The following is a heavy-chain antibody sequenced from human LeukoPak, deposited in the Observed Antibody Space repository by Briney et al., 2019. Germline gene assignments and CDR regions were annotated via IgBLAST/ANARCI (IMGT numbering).Heavy chain of an antibody. Sequence: PSETLSLTCTVSGGSISSYYWSWIRQPPGKGLEWIGSIYYSGSTYYNPSLKSRVTISVDTSKNQFSLKLSSVTAADTAVYYCASSPIHDFWSGYLDYWGQGTLVTVSS. CDR3: ASSPIHDFWSGYLDY. V-gene: IGHV4-39*01. CDR2: IYYSGST. CDR1: GGSISSYY. J-gene: IGHJ4*02. D-gene: IGHD3-3*01.